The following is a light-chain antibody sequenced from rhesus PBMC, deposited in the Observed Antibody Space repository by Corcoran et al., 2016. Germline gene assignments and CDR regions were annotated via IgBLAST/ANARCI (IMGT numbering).Light chain of an antibody. J-gene: IGKJ2*01. CDR1: QSISSW. V-gene: IGKV1-22*01. CDR3: QHYSSSPYS. CDR2: KAS. Sequence: DIQMTQSPSSLSASVGDTVTITCRASQSISSWLAWYQQKPGKAPQFRIYKASTWQSGVPSRFSGRGSGTEFTLTISSLQSEDFATYYCQHYSSSPYSFGQGTKVEIK.